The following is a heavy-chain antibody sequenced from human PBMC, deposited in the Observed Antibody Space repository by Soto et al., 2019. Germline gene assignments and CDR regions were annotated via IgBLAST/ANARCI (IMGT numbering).Heavy chain of an antibody. D-gene: IGHD4-17*01. CDR2: ISSNSATI. CDR3: AKDMKWGGMTTIHYFDS. Sequence: GGSLRLSCVASGFIADDYAMHWVRQAPGKGLEWVSGISSNSATINYADSVKGRFTISRDNAKNSLFLQMNSLRPEDTAFYYCAKDMKWGGMTTIHYFDSWGQGTLVTVSS. V-gene: IGHV3-9*02. CDR1: GFIADDYA. J-gene: IGHJ4*02.